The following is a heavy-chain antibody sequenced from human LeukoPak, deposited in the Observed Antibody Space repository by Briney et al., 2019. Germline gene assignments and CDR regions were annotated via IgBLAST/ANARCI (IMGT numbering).Heavy chain of an antibody. D-gene: IGHD6-13*01. CDR2: ISDSGTLT. J-gene: IGHJ4*02. V-gene: IGHV3-48*03. CDR3: AKRKRVNIAAAGNYFDY. CDR1: GFTFSSYE. Sequence: PGGSLRLSCAASGFTFSSYEMNWVRQAPGKGLEWIAYISDSGTLTHYADSVEGRFTISRDNAKNSLYLQMNSLRAEDTAVYYCAKRKRVNIAAAGNYFDYWGQGTLVTVSS.